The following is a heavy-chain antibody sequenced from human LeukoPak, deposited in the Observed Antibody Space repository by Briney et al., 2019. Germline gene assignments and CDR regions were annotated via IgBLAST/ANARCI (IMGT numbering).Heavy chain of an antibody. J-gene: IGHJ4*02. Sequence: GGSLRLSCEGSGFTFSNYWMSWVRQAPGKGLEWVSYISSSSSTIYYADSVKGRFTISRDNAKNSLYLQMNSLRAEDTAVYYCAREEGGATVDYWGQGTLVTVSS. D-gene: IGHD1-26*01. CDR2: ISSSSSTI. CDR3: AREEGGATVDY. V-gene: IGHV3-48*04. CDR1: GFTFSNYW.